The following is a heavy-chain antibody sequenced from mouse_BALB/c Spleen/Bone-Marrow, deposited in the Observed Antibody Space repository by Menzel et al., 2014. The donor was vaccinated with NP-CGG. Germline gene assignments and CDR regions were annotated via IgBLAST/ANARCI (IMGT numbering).Heavy chain of an antibody. J-gene: IGHJ2*01. V-gene: IGHV1-7*01. CDR2: INPSTGYT. D-gene: IGHD1-1*01. CDR1: GHTFTNYW. CDR3: ARIYYYGRDY. Sequence: QVHVKQSGAELAKPGASVKMSCKASGHTFTNYWMHWVKQRPGQGLEWIGYINPSTGYTEYNQKFKDKATLTADKSSSTAYMQLSSLTSEDSAVYYCARIYYYGRDYWGQGTTLTVSS.